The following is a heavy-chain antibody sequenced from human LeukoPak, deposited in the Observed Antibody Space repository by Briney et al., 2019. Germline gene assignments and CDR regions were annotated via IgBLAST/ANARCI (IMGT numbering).Heavy chain of an antibody. CDR3: ARDGGHSTDFDY. CDR2: IKQDGSER. J-gene: IGHJ4*02. CDR1: GFMFSRHW. V-gene: IGHV3-7*01. D-gene: IGHD2/OR15-2a*01. Sequence: TGVSLRRSCAPSGFMFSRHWMSWVRQAPGKGPEWVANIKQDGSERYYVDSVKGRFTISRDNAKNSLYLQMNSLRAEDTAVYYCARDGGHSTDFDYWGQGTLVTVSS.